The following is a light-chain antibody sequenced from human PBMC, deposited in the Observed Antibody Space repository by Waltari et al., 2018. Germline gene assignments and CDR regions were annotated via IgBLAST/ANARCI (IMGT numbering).Light chain of an antibody. CDR3: HQYYTTPRT. CDR1: QSVLYRHNIKNY. CDR2: WAS. V-gene: IGKV4-1*01. Sequence: DIVMTQSPDSLAVSLGERATINCKSSQSVLYRHNIKNYSAWYQRKPGRPPKLLLYWASTRASGAPDRFSGRGSGTDFTLTSSSLQAEDVAVYYCHQYYTTPRTFDQGTKVEIK. J-gene: IGKJ1*01.